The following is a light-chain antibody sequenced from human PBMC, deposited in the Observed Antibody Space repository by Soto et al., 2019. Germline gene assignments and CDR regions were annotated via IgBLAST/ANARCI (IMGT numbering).Light chain of an antibody. Sequence: QSALTQPASVSGSPGQSITISCTGTSSDVGVYNFVSWYQQHPGNAPKLMIFDVSNRPSGVSNRFSGSKSGNTASLTISGLQAEDEADYYCTSYTRSGTLVFGGGTQLTV. CDR2: DVS. V-gene: IGLV2-14*03. J-gene: IGLJ2*01. CDR1: SSDVGVYNF. CDR3: TSYTRSGTLV.